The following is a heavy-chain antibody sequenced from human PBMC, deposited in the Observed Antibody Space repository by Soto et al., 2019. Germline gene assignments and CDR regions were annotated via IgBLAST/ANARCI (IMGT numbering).Heavy chain of an antibody. CDR3: ARVRDLYGSGSYYNFDY. CDR1: GGSISSGGYY. D-gene: IGHD3-10*01. J-gene: IGHJ4*02. V-gene: IGHV4-31*03. CDR2: IYYSGST. Sequence: SETLSLTCTVSGGSISSGGYYWSWIRQHPGKGLEWIGYIYYSGSTYYNPSLKSRVTISVDTSKNQFSLKLSSVTAADTAVYYCARVRDLYGSGSYYNFDYWGQGTLVTVSS.